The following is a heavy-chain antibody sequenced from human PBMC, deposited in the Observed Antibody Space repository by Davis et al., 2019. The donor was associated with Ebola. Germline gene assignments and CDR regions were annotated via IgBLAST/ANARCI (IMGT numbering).Heavy chain of an antibody. Sequence: ASVKVSCKASGYTFTSYDINWVRQATGQGLEWTGWMNPNSGNTGYAQKFQGRVTMTRNTSISTAYMELSSLRSEDTAVYYCARGWGDSSGWYHDAFDIWGQGTMVTVSS. D-gene: IGHD6-19*01. CDR1: GYTFTSYD. CDR3: ARGWGDSSGWYHDAFDI. J-gene: IGHJ3*02. V-gene: IGHV1-8*01. CDR2: MNPNSGNT.